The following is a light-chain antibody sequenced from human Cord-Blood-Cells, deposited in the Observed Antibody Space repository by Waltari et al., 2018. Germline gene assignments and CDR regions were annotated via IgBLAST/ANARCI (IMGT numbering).Light chain of an antibody. J-gene: IGLJ3*02. CDR1: RSDVGGYNY. CDR3: SSYTSSSTRV. Sequence: QSALTQPASVSGSPGQSITISCTGTRSDVGGYNYVSWYQQHPGKAPKLMSYDVSNRPSGVSNRFSGSKSGNTASLTISGLQAEDEADYYCSSYTSSSTRVFGGGTKLTVL. V-gene: IGLV2-14*03. CDR2: DVS.